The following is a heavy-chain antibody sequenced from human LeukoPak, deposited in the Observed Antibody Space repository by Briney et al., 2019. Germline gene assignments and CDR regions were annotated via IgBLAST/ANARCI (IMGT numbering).Heavy chain of an antibody. Sequence: GGSLRLSCVASGFTFSSYWMSWVRQAPGNGLEWVANIKQDAIEKYYVDSVKGRFTISRDNAKNSLYLQMNSLRAEDTAVYYCARDRRIVANFHDYWGQGTLVTVPS. CDR1: GFTFSSYW. J-gene: IGHJ4*02. CDR2: IKQDAIEK. D-gene: IGHD3-22*01. CDR3: ARDRRIVANFHDY. V-gene: IGHV3-7*01.